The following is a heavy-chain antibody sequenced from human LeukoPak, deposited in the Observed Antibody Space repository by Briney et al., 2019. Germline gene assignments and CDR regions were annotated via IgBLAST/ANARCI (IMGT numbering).Heavy chain of an antibody. CDR3: ARATTYYYGSGSYYHFDY. V-gene: IGHV4-34*01. J-gene: IGHJ4*02. CDR2: INHSGST. D-gene: IGHD3-10*01. CDR1: GGSFSGYY. Sequence: SETLSLTCAVYGGSFSGYYWSWIRQPPGKGLEWIGEINHSGSTNYNPSLKSRVTISVDTPKNQFSLKLSSVTAADTAVYYCARATTYYYGSGSYYHFDYWGQGTLVTVSS.